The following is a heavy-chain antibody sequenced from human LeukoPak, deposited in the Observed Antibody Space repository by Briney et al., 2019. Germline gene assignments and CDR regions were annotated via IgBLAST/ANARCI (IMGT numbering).Heavy chain of an antibody. D-gene: IGHD4-11*01. CDR3: ARLDYSDYYYYYYMDV. CDR1: GGSISSSSYY. J-gene: IGHJ6*03. V-gene: IGHV4-39*01. CDR2: IYYSGST. Sequence: SETLSPTCTVSGGSISSSSYYWGWIRQPPGKGLEWIGSIYYSGSTYYNPSLKSRVTISVDTSKNQFSLKLSSVTAADTAVYYCARLDYSDYYYYYYMDVWGKGTTVTVSS.